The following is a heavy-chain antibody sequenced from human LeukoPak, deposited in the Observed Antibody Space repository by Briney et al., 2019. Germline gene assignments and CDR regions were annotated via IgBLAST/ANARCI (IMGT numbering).Heavy chain of an antibody. J-gene: IGHJ6*03. V-gene: IGHV4-61*02. CDR3: ARQTGYSSSWYLYYYYMDV. Sequence: SETLSLTCTVSGGSISSGSFYWSWVRQPAGKGLELIGRIYTSGSTNYNPSLKSRVTISVDTSKNHFSLKLSSVTAAGTAVYYCARQTGYSSSWYLYYYYMDVWGKGTTVTVSS. CDR2: IYTSGST. CDR1: GGSISSGSFY. D-gene: IGHD6-13*01.